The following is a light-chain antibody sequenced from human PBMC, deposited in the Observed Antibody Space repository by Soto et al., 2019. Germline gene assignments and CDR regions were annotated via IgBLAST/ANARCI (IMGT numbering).Light chain of an antibody. CDR1: QSVSSSY. CDR3: QQYGSSPVYT. Sequence: EIVLTQSPGTLSLSPGERATLSCRASQSVSSSYLAWYQQKPGQAPRLLIYGASSRATGIPARFSGSGSGADFTLTISRLEPEDFAVYSCQQYGSSPVYTFGQATKLEIK. V-gene: IGKV3-20*01. CDR2: GAS. J-gene: IGKJ2*01.